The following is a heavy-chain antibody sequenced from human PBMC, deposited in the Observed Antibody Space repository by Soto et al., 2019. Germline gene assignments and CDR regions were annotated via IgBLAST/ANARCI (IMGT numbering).Heavy chain of an antibody. J-gene: IGHJ6*02. CDR1: GFTFSSYS. CDR2: ISSSSSYI. V-gene: IGHV3-21*01. Sequence: EVQLVESGGGLVKPGGSVRLSCAASGFTFSSYSRNWVRQAPGKGLEWVLSISSSSSYIYYADSVKGRFTISRDNAKNSLYLQMTSLRAEDTAVYYGARAPWGGDSYGMDVWGQGTTVTVS. D-gene: IGHD2-21*02. CDR3: ARAPWGGDSYGMDV.